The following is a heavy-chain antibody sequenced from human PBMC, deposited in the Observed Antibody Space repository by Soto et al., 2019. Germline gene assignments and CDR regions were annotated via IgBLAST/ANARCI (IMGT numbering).Heavy chain of an antibody. CDR2: IIPILGIA. J-gene: IGHJ3*02. V-gene: IGHV1-69*02. CDR1: GGTFSSYT. D-gene: IGHD2-2*01. Sequence: QVQLVQSGAEVKKPGSSVKVSCKASGGTFSSYTISWVRQAPGQGLEWMGRIIPILGIANYEPKFQGRVTITADKSTSTAYMELSSLRSEDTAVYYCARWDIVVVPAAHDAFDIWGQGTMVTVSS. CDR3: ARWDIVVVPAAHDAFDI.